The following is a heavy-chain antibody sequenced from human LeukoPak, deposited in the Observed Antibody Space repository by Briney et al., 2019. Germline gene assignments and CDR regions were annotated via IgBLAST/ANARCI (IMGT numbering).Heavy chain of an antibody. Sequence: ASVKVSCKASGYTFTSYGISWVRLAPGQGLEWMGWISTYNGNTNYAQKLQGRVSMTTDTSTSTAYMDLRSLRAEDTAIYYCTKDHYGDYVWEGDMDVWGKGTTV. J-gene: IGHJ6*03. D-gene: IGHD4-17*01. CDR1: GYTFTSYG. V-gene: IGHV1-18*01. CDR3: TKDHYGDYVWEGDMDV. CDR2: ISTYNGNT.